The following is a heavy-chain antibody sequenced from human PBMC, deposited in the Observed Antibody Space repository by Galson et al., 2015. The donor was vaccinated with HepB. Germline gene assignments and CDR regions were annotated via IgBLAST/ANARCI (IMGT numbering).Heavy chain of an antibody. J-gene: IGHJ4*02. V-gene: IGHV1-2*02. D-gene: IGHD2/OR15-2a*01. Sequence: SVKVSCKASGYTFTGYYMHWVRQAPGQGLEWMGWINPNSGGTNYAQKFQGRVTVTRDTSASTAYMELNNLRSEDTAVYYCARVRSTYWGLEYWGQGYLVTVSS. CDR1: GYTFTGYY. CDR3: ARVRSTYWGLEY. CDR2: INPNSGGT.